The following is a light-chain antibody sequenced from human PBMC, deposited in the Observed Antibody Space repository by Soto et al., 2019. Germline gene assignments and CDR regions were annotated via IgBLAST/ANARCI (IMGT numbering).Light chain of an antibody. CDR2: GAS. CDR1: QTVSSN. V-gene: IGKV3-15*01. J-gene: IGKJ2*01. CDR3: QQYHNWPPQYT. Sequence: EIVLTQSPATLSLSPGERATLSCRASQTVSSNLAWYQQKPGQAPRLLIHGASTRATGVPARFSGGGSGTEFTLTISSLQSEDFAVYYCQQYHNWPPQYTFGQGTKLQI.